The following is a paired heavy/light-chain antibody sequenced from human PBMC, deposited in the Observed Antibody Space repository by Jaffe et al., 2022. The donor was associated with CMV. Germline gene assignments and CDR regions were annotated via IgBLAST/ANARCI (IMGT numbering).Light chain of an antibody. CDR1: QSISSY. CDR3: QQSYSTLWT. Sequence: DIQMTQSPSSLSASVGDRVTITCRASQSISSYLNWYQQKPGKAPKLLIYAASSLQSGVPSRFSGSGSGTDFTLTISSLQPEDFATYYCQQSYSTLWTFGQGTKLEIK. CDR2: AAS. J-gene: IGKJ2*02. V-gene: IGKV1-39*01.
Heavy chain of an antibody. D-gene: IGHD2-15*01. J-gene: IGHJ4*02. CDR3: ARGLGHCSGGSCYEGNLDY. CDR1: GYTFTGYY. V-gene: IGHV1-2*02. Sequence: QVQLVQSGAEVKKPGASVKVSCKASGYTFTGYYMHWVRQAPGQGLEWMGWINPNSGGTNYAQKFQGRVTMTRDTSISTAYMELSRLRSDDTAVYYCARGLGHCSGGSCYEGNLDYWGQGTLVTVSS. CDR2: INPNSGGT.